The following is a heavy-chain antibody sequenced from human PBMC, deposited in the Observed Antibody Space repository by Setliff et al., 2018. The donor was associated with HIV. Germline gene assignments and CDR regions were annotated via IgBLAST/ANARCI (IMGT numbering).Heavy chain of an antibody. V-gene: IGHV3-74*01. CDR3: ATDRDGWYNPHLYS. CDR2: INGDESRT. J-gene: IGHJ4*02. D-gene: IGHD6-19*01. CDR1: GFTFSSYW. Sequence: HPGGSLRLSCAASGFTFSSYWMHWVRQVPGKGLVWLARINGDESRTTYADSVKGRFTISRDNVENTLYLEINSLRVEDTGVYHCATDRDGWYNPHLYSWGQGTLVTVSS.